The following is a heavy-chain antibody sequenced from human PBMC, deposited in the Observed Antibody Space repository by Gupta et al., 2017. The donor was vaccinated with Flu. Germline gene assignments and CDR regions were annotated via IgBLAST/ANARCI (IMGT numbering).Heavy chain of an antibody. CDR1: GYTLTELS. D-gene: IGHD1-26*01. V-gene: IGHV1-24*01. CDR3: ATTPASIYYSGSYGGLGRVDY. CDR2: FDPEDGET. J-gene: IGHJ4*02. Sequence: QVQLVQSGAEVKKPGASVKVSCKVSGYTLTELSMHWVRQAPGKGLEWMGGFDPEDGETIYAQKFQGRVTMTEDTSTDTAYMELSSLRSEDTAVYYCATTPASIYYSGSYGGLGRVDYWGQGTLVTVSS.